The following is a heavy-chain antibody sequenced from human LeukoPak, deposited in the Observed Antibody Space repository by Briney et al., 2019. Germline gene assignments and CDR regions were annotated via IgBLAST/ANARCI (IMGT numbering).Heavy chain of an antibody. D-gene: IGHD3-16*02. CDR3: ANTFWGELSFDY. CDR2: IYWDDDK. CDR1: GFSLSTSGVG. Sequence: SGPTLVSPTQTLTLTCTFSGFSLSTSGVGVGWIRQPPGKALEWLALIYWDDDKRYSPSLKSRLTITKDTSKNQVVLTMTNMDPVDTPTFYCANTFWGELSFDYGGQETLVTFPS. J-gene: IGHJ4*02. V-gene: IGHV2-5*02.